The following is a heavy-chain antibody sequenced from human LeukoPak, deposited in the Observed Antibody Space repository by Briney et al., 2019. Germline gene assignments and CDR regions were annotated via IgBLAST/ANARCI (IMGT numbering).Heavy chain of an antibody. CDR1: GFTFSSYS. CDR3: ARQLDRAAAGTLGY. J-gene: IGHJ4*02. Sequence: GGSLRLSCAASGFTFSSYSMNWVRQAPGKGLEWVSYISSSGSTIYYADSVKGRFTISRDNAKNSLYLQMNSLRAEDTAVYYCARQLDRAAAGTLGYWGQGTLVTVSS. CDR2: ISSSGSTI. D-gene: IGHD6-13*01. V-gene: IGHV3-48*04.